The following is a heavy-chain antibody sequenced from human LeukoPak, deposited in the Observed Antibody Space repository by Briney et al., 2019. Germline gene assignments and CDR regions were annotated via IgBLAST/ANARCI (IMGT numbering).Heavy chain of an antibody. V-gene: IGHV3-21*01. CDR1: GFTFSSYS. CDR3: ARDRSGSPNDC. CDR2: ISSSSGYI. Sequence: PGGSLRLSCAASGFTFSSYSMNWVRQAPGKGLEWVSCISSSSGYIYYADSVKGRFTISRDDAKSSLYLQMNSLRAEDTAVYYCARDRSGSPNDCWGQGTLVTVSS. J-gene: IGHJ4*02. D-gene: IGHD1-26*01.